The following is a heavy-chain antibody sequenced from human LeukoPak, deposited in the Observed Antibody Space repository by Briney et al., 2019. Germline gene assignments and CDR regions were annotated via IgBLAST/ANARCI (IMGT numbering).Heavy chain of an antibody. J-gene: IGHJ5*02. D-gene: IGHD3-3*01. Sequence: GGSLRLSCAASGFTFSSYAMSWVRQAPGKGLEWVSAISGSGGSTYYADSVKGRFTIAGDNSKNTLYLQMNSLRAEDTAVYYCAKDGGITIFGVVPYNWFDPWGQGTLVTVSS. CDR1: GFTFSSYA. V-gene: IGHV3-23*01. CDR2: ISGSGGST. CDR3: AKDGGITIFGVVPYNWFDP.